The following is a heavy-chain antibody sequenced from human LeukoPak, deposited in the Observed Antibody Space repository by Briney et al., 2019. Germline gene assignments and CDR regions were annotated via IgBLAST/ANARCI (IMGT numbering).Heavy chain of an antibody. CDR3: AKDHSDIAAAADY. CDR2: ISYDGSNK. J-gene: IGHJ4*02. Sequence: GGSLRLSCAASRFTFSSYSMNWVRKPPGKGLEWVAVISYDGSNKYYADSVKGRFTISRDNSKNTLYLQMNSLRAEDTAVYYCAKDHSDIAAAADYWGQGTLVTVSS. V-gene: IGHV3-30*18. CDR1: RFTFSSYS. D-gene: IGHD6-13*01.